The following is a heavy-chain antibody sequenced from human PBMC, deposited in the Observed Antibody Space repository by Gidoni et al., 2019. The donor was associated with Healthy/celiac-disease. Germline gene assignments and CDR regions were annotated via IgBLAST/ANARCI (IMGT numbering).Heavy chain of an antibody. V-gene: IGHV4-39*01. CDR1: GGSISSSSYY. J-gene: IGHJ4*02. D-gene: IGHD7-27*01. CDR3: ASRGTGGARGGEDY. Sequence: QLQLQESGPGLVKPSETLSLTCTVSGGSISSSSYYWGWIRQPPGKGLEWIGGIYYSGSTYYNPSLKSRVTISVDTSKNQFSLKLSSVTAADTAVYYCASRGTGGARGGEDYWGQGTLVTVSS. CDR2: IYYSGST.